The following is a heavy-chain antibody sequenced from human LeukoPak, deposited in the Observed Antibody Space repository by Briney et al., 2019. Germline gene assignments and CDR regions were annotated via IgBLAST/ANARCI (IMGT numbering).Heavy chain of an antibody. D-gene: IGHD3-10*01. V-gene: IGHV3-73*01. CDR2: IRSKANSYAT. CDR1: GFTFSGSA. Sequence: GGSLKLSCAASGFTFSGSAMHWVRQASGRGREWVGRIRSKANSYATAYAASVKGRFTISRDDSKNTAYLQMNSLKTEDTAVYYCTRPTLPMVRGVIAAFDIWGQGTMVTVSS. J-gene: IGHJ3*02. CDR3: TRPTLPMVRGVIAAFDI.